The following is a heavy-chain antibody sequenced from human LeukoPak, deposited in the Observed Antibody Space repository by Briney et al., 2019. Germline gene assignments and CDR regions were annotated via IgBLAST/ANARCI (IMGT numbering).Heavy chain of an antibody. CDR3: ARDVWHLDY. CDR2: TYYRSRWFT. D-gene: IGHD2-21*01. V-gene: IGHV6-1*01. CDR1: GDSVSSSSAA. Sequence: SQTLSLTCAISGDSVSSSSAAWHWIRQSPSRGLEWLGRTYYRSRWFTDYAVSVRSRISIDPGTANNQFSLQLQLVTFDDTAVYYCARDVWHLDYWGQGTLVTVSS. J-gene: IGHJ4*02.